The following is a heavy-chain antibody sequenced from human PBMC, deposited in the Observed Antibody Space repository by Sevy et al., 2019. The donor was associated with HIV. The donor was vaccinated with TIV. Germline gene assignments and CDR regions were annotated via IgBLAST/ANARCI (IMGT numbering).Heavy chain of an antibody. CDR3: ARGKGTALGP. CDR2: ISSSSSII. Sequence: GGSLRLSCAASGFTFSSYGMNWVRQAPGKGLEWVSYISSSSSIIYYADSVKGRFTVSRDNAKNSVFLQIDSLRAEDTAIYYCARGKGTALGPWRQGTLVTVSS. V-gene: IGHV3-48*01. J-gene: IGHJ5*02. D-gene: IGHD6-13*01. CDR1: GFTFSSYG.